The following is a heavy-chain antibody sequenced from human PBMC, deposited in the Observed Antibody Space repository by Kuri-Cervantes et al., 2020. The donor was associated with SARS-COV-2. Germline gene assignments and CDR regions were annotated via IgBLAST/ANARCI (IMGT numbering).Heavy chain of an antibody. D-gene: IGHD6-13*01. V-gene: IGHV1-18*01. J-gene: IGHJ4*02. Sequence: ASVKVSCKASGYTFTSYGISWVRQAPGQGLEWMGWISAYNGNTNYAQKFQGRVTMTRDTSTSTVYMELSSLRSEDTAVYYCARDLFLGGSSWKIFDYWGQGTLVTVSS. CDR1: GYTFTSYG. CDR3: ARDLFLGGSSWKIFDY. CDR2: ISAYNGNT.